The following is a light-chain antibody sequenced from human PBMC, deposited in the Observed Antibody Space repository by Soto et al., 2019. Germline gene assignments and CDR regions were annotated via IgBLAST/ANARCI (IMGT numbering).Light chain of an antibody. J-gene: IGKJ4*01. Sequence: DIQMNQYPSFLSASAGDRVSITCRASQSIRSYLNWYQQKPGKAPKLLIYAASTLQSGVPSRFSGSGSGTDFTLTISSLQPEDFATYICQQSFDTLSFTFGGGTKVEMK. CDR2: AAS. V-gene: IGKV1-39*01. CDR1: QSIRSY. CDR3: QQSFDTLSFT.